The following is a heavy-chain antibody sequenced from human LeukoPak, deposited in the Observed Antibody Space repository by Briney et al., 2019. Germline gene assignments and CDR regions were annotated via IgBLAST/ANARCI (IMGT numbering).Heavy chain of an antibody. CDR2: ISYDGSNK. V-gene: IGHV3-30-3*01. D-gene: IGHD2-15*01. J-gene: IGHJ4*02. CDR1: GFTFSSYA. CDR3: ARGYCSGGSCYNY. Sequence: GGSLRLSCAASGFTFSSYAMHWVRQAPGKGLEWVALISYDGSNKYYADSVKGRFTISRDNSKNTLYLQMNSLRAEDTAVYYCARGYCSGGSCYNYWGQGTRVTVAA.